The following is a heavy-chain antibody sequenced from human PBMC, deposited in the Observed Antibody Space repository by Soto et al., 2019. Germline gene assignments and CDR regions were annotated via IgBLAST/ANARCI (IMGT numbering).Heavy chain of an antibody. CDR3: ARGEGSDVLRFLEWSPLPYYYYYYYMDV. J-gene: IGHJ6*03. CDR2: IYYSGST. D-gene: IGHD3-3*01. V-gene: IGHV4-30-4*01. Sequence: SETLSLTCTVSGGSISSGDYYWSWIRQPPGKGLEWIGYIYYSGSTYYNPSLKSRVTISVDTSKNQFSLKLSSVTAADTAVYYCARGEGSDVLRFLEWSPLPYYYYYYYMDVWGKGTTVTVSS. CDR1: GGSISSGDYY.